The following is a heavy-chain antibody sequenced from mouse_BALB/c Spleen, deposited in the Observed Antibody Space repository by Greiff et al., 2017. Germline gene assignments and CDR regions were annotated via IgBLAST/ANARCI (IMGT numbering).Heavy chain of an antibody. J-gene: IGHJ4*01. Sequence: EVKLMESGGGLVQPGGSLKLSCAASGFTFSSYTMSWVRQTPEKRLEWVAYISNGGGSTYYPDTVKGRFTISRDNAKNTLYLQMSSLKSEDTAMYYCARHTMIKRSYAMDYWGQGTSVTVSS. D-gene: IGHD2-4*01. CDR1: GFTFSSYT. CDR3: ARHTMIKRSYAMDY. CDR2: ISNGGGST. V-gene: IGHV5-12-2*01.